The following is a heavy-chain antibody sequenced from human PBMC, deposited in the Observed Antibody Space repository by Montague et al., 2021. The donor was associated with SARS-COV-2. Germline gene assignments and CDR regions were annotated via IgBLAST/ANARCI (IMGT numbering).Heavy chain of an antibody. J-gene: IGHJ5*02. CDR3: ARHRNYGDHSLDNWFHP. V-gene: IGHV4-39*01. Sequence: SETLSLTCTVSGDSTSCPNCYWGWIRQPPGKGLDWIGTIYNSGTTYYNPSLKSRLTTSIDTSKNQFSLKLSSVTAADTALYYCARHRNYGDHSLDNWFHPWGQGTLVTVSS. CDR2: IYNSGTT. CDR1: GDSTSCPNCY. D-gene: IGHD4-17*01.